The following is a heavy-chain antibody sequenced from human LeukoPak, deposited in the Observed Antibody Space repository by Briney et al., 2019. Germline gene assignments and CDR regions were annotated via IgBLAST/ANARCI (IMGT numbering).Heavy chain of an antibody. D-gene: IGHD3-22*01. CDR3: ARGVSAYDSSGYLYYFDY. CDR1: GGSISSYY. J-gene: IGHJ4*02. Sequence: SETLSLTCTVSGGSISSYYWSWIRQPPGKGLEWIGEIYHSGSTNYNPSLKSRVTISVDKSKNQFSLKLSSVTAADTAVYYCARGVSAYDSSGYLYYFDYWGQGTLVTVSS. V-gene: IGHV4-59*12. CDR2: IYHSGST.